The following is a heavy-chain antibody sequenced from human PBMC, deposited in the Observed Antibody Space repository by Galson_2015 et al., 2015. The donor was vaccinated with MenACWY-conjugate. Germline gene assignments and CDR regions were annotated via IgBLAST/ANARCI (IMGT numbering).Heavy chain of an antibody. CDR1: GGSSSRYY. J-gene: IGHJ4*02. CDR2: IYYSGST. CDR3: ARGAIDYFDY. Sequence: ETLSLTCTVSGGSSSRYYWSWIRQPPGKGLEWVGYIYYSGSTNYSPSFKSRITISVDMSKNQFSLRLSSLTAADTAVYYCARGAIDYFDYWGQGILVTVSS. V-gene: IGHV4-59*01. D-gene: IGHD1-26*01.